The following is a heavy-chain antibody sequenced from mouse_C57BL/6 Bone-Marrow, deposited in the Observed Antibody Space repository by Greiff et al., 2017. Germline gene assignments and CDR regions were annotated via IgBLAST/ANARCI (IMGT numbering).Heavy chain of an antibody. CDR1: GFNIKDDY. CDR3: SSFDGNYFDF. CDR2: IDPEIGDT. D-gene: IGHD2-3*01. Sequence: EVQLQQSGAELVRPGASVKLSCTASGFNIKDDYIHWVKQRPEQGLEWIGWIDPEIGDTEYASKFQGKATITSDTSSNTPYLQISILTSGDTAFDYCSSFDGNYFDFWGQGTPLTVAS. J-gene: IGHJ2*01. V-gene: IGHV14-4*01.